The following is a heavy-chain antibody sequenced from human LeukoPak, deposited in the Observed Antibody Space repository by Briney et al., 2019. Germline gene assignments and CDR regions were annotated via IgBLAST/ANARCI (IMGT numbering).Heavy chain of an antibody. CDR1: GFTFSSYS. Sequence: GGSLRLSCAASGFTFSSYSMNWVRQAPGKGLEWVSSISSSSSYIYYADSVKGRFTISRDNAKNSLYLQMNSLRAEDTAVYYCARDLEVGASDYWGQGTLVTVSS. CDR3: ARDLEVGASDY. V-gene: IGHV3-21*01. CDR2: ISSSSSYI. J-gene: IGHJ4*02. D-gene: IGHD1-26*01.